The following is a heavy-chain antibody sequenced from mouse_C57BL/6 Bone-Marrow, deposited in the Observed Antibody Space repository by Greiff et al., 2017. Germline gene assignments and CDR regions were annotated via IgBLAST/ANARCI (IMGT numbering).Heavy chain of an antibody. J-gene: IGHJ4*01. V-gene: IGHV1-74*01. CDR3: ARTLIYGGYPYAMDY. Sequence: QVQLQQPGAELVKPGASVKVSCKASGYTFTSYWMHWVKQRPGQGLEWIGRIHPSDSDTNYNQKFKGKATLTVDKSSSTAYMQLSSLTSEDSAVYDCARTLIYGGYPYAMDYWGQGTSGTGSS. D-gene: IGHD2-3*01. CDR2: IHPSDSDT. CDR1: GYTFTSYW.